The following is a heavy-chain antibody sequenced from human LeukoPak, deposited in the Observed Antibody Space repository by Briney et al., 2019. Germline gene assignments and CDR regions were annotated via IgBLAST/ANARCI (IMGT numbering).Heavy chain of an antibody. Sequence: PSETLSLTCTVSPGSISGYYWSWIRQPPGKGLEWIGYINYSGSTNYNPSLESRVTISVDTSRNQFSLKLNSVTAADTAVYYCARRVYYYDSAPFDIWGQGTMVTVSS. D-gene: IGHD3-22*01. CDR2: INYSGST. V-gene: IGHV4-59*08. CDR1: PGSISGYY. CDR3: ARRVYYYDSAPFDI. J-gene: IGHJ3*02.